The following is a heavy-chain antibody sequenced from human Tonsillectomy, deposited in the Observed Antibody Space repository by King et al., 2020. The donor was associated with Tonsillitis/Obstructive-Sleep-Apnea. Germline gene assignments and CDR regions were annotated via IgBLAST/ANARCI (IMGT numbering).Heavy chain of an antibody. J-gene: IGHJ4*02. V-gene: IGHV4-34*01. CDR3: ARGPYGDYANY. D-gene: IGHD4-17*01. CDR1: GGSFSGYY. CDR2: INHSGST. Sequence: VQLQQWGAGLLKPSETLSLTCAVYGGSFSGYYWSWIRQPPGKGLEWIGEINHSGSTNYNPSLKSRVTISVDTSKNQFSLKLSSVTAADTAVYYCARGPYGDYANYWGQGTLVTVSS.